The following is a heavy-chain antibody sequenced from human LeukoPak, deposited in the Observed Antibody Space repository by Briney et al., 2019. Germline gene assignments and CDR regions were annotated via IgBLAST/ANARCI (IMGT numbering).Heavy chain of an antibody. CDR1: GGSISSNY. CDR2: IYDSGTT. V-gene: IGHV4-59*01. J-gene: IGHJ4*02. CDR3: ASSTGGWSYFDH. D-gene: IGHD6-19*01. Sequence: PSETLSLTCTVSGGSISSNYWSWIRQPPGKGLEWIGYIYDSGTTNYNPSLKSRATISEDMSKNQFSLKVRSVTAADTAVYYCASSTGGWSYFDHWGQGILVTVSS.